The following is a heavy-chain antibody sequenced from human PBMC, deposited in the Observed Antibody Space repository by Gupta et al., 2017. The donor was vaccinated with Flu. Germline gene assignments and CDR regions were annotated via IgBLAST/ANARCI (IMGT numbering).Heavy chain of an antibody. Sequence: EVQLLESGGALVQPGGSLRLSCAASGLTFSDYAMNWVRQGPGKGLEWVSTVGAGGDRTYYADSVMGRCTISRDNAKNTVYRQMKRLRGDDTAVYYCAKYRSGNPASDDWGQGTRVTVSA. D-gene: IGHD6-13*01. CDR3: AKYRSGNPASDD. CDR1: GLTFSDYA. CDR2: VGAGGDRT. V-gene: IGHV3-23*01. J-gene: IGHJ4*02.